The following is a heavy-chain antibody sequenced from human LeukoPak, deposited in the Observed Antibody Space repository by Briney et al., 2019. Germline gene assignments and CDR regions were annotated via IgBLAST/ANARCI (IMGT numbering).Heavy chain of an antibody. V-gene: IGHV4-31*03. CDR2: ISYSGST. CDR3: ARNYCSTPSCYRDGFDI. D-gene: IGHD2-2*01. J-gene: IGHJ3*02. CDR1: GGSISSGAYY. Sequence: SETLSLTCTVSGGSISSGAYYWSWIRQHPGKGLEWMGYISYSGSTYYNPSLRSRVTMSVDTSKNQFSLNLSSVTAADTAVYYCARNYCSTPSCYRDGFDIWGQGTMVTVSS.